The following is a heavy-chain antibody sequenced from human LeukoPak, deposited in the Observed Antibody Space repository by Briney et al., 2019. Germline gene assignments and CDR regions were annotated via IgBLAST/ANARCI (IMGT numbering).Heavy chain of an antibody. CDR1: GYTFSGYY. D-gene: IGHD6-13*01. V-gene: IGHV1-2*02. CDR3: ARDANTLAAACTSGMDV. J-gene: IGHJ6*02. Sequence: ASVKVSCKASGYTFSGYYIHWVRQAPGQGLEWMGWINPKSGDTNYAQKFQGRVTMTRDTSINTAYMEMSGLRSDDTAVCYCARDANTLAAACTSGMDVWGQGTTVTVSS. CDR2: INPKSGDT.